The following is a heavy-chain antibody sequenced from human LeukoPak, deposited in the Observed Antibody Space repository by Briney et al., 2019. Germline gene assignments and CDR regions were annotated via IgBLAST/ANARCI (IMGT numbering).Heavy chain of an antibody. CDR1: GFTFSNYW. J-gene: IGHJ4*02. CDR3: ARDLGADRFDY. V-gene: IGHV3-7*01. Sequence: GGSLRLSCAASGFTFSNYWTSWVRQAPGKGLEWVANIKQDGSEKYYVDSVKGRFTISRDNAKNSLYVQMNSLRAEDTAVYYCARDLGADRFDYWGQGTLVTVSS. CDR2: IKQDGSEK.